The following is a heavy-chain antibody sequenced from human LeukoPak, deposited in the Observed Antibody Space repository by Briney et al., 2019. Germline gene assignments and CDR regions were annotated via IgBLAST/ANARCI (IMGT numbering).Heavy chain of an antibody. CDR1: GFTFSSYS. D-gene: IGHD1-26*01. CDR3: TTERNSGSYWEYYYYMDV. Sequence: PGGSLRLSCAASGFTFSSYSMNWVRQAPGKGLEWVGRIKSKTDGGTTDYAAPVKGRFTISRDDSKNTLYLQMNSLKTEDTAVYYCTTERNSGSYWEYYYYMDVWGKGTTVTVSS. CDR2: IKSKTDGGTT. V-gene: IGHV3-15*01. J-gene: IGHJ6*03.